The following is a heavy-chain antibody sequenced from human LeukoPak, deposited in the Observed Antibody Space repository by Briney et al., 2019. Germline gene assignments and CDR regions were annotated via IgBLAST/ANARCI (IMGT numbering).Heavy chain of an antibody. CDR3: TTDGSGYAWDAFDI. Sequence: GGSLRLSGAASGFTFSDHFVDWVRQAPGKGLEWVVRTRNKAYSYNTEYAASVKGRFTITRDDSKNTLYLQMNSLKTEDTAVYYCTTDGSGYAWDAFDIWGQGTMVTVSS. CDR1: GFTFSDHF. CDR2: TRNKAYSYNT. J-gene: IGHJ3*02. D-gene: IGHD5-12*01. V-gene: IGHV3-72*01.